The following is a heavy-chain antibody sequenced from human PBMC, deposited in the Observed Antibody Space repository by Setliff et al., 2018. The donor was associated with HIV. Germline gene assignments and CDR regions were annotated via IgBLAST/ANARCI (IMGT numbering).Heavy chain of an antibody. Sequence: PGGSLRLSCAASGFTFSSYTMSWVRQAPGKGLEWVSGISGSGANTYHADSVKGRFTISRDNSKNTLYLQMNSLRAEDTAVYYCARYSSGYSFDYWGQGTLVTVSS. J-gene: IGHJ4*02. D-gene: IGHD3-22*01. CDR2: ISGSGANT. V-gene: IGHV3-23*01. CDR3: ARYSSGYSFDY. CDR1: GFTFSSYT.